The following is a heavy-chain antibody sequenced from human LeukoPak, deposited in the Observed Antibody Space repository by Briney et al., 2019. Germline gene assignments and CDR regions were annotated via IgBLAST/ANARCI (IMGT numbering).Heavy chain of an antibody. V-gene: IGHV4-34*01. Sequence: SETLSVTCAVYGGSFSGYYWSWIRQPPGKGLEWIGGINHSGSTNYNPSLKSRVTISVDTSKNQFSLKLSSVTAADTAVYYCARVTAVAGIWGQGTLVTVSS. CDR3: ARVTAVAGI. CDR2: INHSGST. CDR1: GGSFSGYY. D-gene: IGHD6-19*01. J-gene: IGHJ4*02.